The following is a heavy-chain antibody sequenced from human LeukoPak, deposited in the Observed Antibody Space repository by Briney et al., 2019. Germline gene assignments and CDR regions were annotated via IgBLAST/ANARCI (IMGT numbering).Heavy chain of an antibody. Sequence: ASVKVSCKASGYTFTSYDINWVRQATGQGLEWMGWMNPNSGNTGYAQKFQGRVTITRNTSISTAYMELSSLRSEDTAVYYCARGLARTLTVVTLYYFDYWGQGTLVTVSS. V-gene: IGHV1-8*03. J-gene: IGHJ4*02. CDR3: ARGLARTLTVVTLYYFDY. CDR2: MNPNSGNT. CDR1: GYTFTSYD. D-gene: IGHD4-23*01.